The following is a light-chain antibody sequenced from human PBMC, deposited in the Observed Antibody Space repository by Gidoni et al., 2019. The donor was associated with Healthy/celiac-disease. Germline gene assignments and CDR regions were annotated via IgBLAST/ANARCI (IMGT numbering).Light chain of an antibody. Sequence: ASVGDRVTITCRASQSISSYLNWYQQKPGKAPKLLIYAASSLQRGVPSRFSGSGSGTDFTLTISSLQPEDFATYYCQQSYSTPYTFGQGTKLEIK. CDR1: QSISSY. J-gene: IGKJ2*01. CDR3: QQSYSTPYT. V-gene: IGKV1-39*01. CDR2: AAS.